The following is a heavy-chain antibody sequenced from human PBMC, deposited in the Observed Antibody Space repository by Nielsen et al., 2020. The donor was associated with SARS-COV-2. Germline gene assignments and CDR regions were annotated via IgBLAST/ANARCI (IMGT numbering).Heavy chain of an antibody. V-gene: IGHV1-69*06. J-gene: IGHJ1*01. CDR2: ITLIFGTP. Sequence: SVKVSCKTSGGFFSSFVISWVRQAPGQGPEWMGGITLIFGTPSYAQKFQGRVTITADRSTSTVYMELTSLRSDDTAVYYCAKDDVAESFFDHWGQGTLVTVSS. CDR1: GGFFSSFV. CDR3: AKDDVAESFFDH. D-gene: IGHD3-10*01.